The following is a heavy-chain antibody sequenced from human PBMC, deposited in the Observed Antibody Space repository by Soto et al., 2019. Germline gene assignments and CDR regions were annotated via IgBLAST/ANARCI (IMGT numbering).Heavy chain of an antibody. Sequence: GGSLRLSCAASGFTFSSYAMTWVRQAPGKRLEWVSTISGSGGSTYYADSVKGRFTISRDNSKNTLHLQMNSLSAEDTAVYYCAVDVGYSSSWYSDNWFDPWGQGILVTVSS. CDR3: AVDVGYSSSWYSDNWFDP. J-gene: IGHJ5*02. V-gene: IGHV3-23*01. CDR1: GFTFSSYA. D-gene: IGHD6-13*01. CDR2: ISGSGGST.